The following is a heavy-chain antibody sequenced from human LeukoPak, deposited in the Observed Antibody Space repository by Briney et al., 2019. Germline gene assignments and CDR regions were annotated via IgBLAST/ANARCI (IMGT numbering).Heavy chain of an antibody. CDR3: ARLARDPGQHYYFDY. CDR2: ISAYNGNT. CDR1: GYTFTSYG. Sequence: ASVKVSCKASGYTFTSYGISWVRQAPGQGLEWMGWISAYNGNTNYAQKLQGRVTMTTDTSTSTAYMELRSLRSDDTAVYYCARLARDPGQHYYFDYWGQGTLVTVSS. V-gene: IGHV1-18*01. J-gene: IGHJ4*02.